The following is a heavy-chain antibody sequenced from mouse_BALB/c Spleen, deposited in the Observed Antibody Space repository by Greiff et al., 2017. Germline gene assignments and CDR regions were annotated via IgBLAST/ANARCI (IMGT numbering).Heavy chain of an antibody. CDR2: ISYDGSN. V-gene: IGHV3-6*02. J-gene: IGHJ4*01. Sequence: EVKLMESGPGLVKPSQSLSLTCSVTGYSITSGYYWNWIRQFPGNKLEWMGYISYDGSNNYNPSLKNRISITRDTSKNQFFLKLNSVTTEDTATYYCARDFPDYYGNYYYAMDYWGQGTSVTVSS. CDR3: ARDFPDYYGNYYYAMDY. CDR1: GYSITSGYY. D-gene: IGHD2-1*01.